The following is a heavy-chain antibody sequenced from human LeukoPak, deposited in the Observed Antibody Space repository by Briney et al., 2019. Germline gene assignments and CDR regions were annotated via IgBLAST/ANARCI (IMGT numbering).Heavy chain of an antibody. CDR1: GFTFSSYS. Sequence: NTGGSLRLSCAASGFTFSSYSMNWVRQAPGKGLEWGSSISSSSSYIYYADSVKGRFTISRDNAKDSLYLQMNSLRAEDTAVYYCAREQQLVILGAFDIWGQGTMVTVSS. V-gene: IGHV3-21*01. CDR2: ISSSSSYI. CDR3: AREQQLVILGAFDI. D-gene: IGHD6-13*01. J-gene: IGHJ3*02.